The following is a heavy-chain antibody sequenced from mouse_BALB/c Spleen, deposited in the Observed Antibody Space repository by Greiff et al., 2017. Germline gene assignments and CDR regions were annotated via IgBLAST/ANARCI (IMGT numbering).Heavy chain of an antibody. Sequence: EVQGVESGGGLVQPGGSRKLSCAASGFTFSSFGMHWVRQAPEKGLEWVAYISSGSSTIYYADTVKGRFTISRDNPKNTLFLQMTSLRSEDTAMYYCARERDSSGYGDYAMDYWGQGTSVTVSS. CDR1: GFTFSSFG. D-gene: IGHD3-2*01. V-gene: IGHV5-17*02. CDR2: ISSGSSTI. CDR3: ARERDSSGYGDYAMDY. J-gene: IGHJ4*01.